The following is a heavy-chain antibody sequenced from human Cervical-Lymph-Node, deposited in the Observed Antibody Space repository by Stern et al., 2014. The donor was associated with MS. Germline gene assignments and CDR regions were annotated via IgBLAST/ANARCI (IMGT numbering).Heavy chain of an antibody. D-gene: IGHD1-1*01. CDR2: IYSDGST. CDR3: ARVTTKSDY. J-gene: IGHJ4*02. CDR1: GFTARSNY. Sequence: VQLVQSGGSLIQPGGSLRLSCAASGFTARSNYMNWVRKAPGKGLEWVSVIYSDGSTYYADSVRGRFTISRDNSKNTLYLQMNSLRAEDTAVYYCARVTTKSDYWGQGTLVTVSS. V-gene: IGHV3-53*01.